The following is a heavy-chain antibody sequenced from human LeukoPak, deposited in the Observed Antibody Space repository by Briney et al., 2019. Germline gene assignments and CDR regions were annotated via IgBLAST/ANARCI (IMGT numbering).Heavy chain of an antibody. V-gene: IGHV4-39*01. CDR1: GGSISSSSYY. CDR2: MYYSGSN. CDR3: ARLRFPPANFFDY. Sequence: PSETLSLTCTVSGGSISSSSYYWGWIRQPPGKGLEWIGSMYYSGSNYYNPSLKSRVTISIDTSKNQFSLKLSSVTAADTAVYYCARLRFPPANFFDYWGQGTLVTVSS. D-gene: IGHD6-25*01. J-gene: IGHJ4*02.